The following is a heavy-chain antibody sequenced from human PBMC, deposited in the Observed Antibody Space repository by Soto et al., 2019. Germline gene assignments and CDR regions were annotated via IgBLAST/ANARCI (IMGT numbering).Heavy chain of an antibody. V-gene: IGHV4-39*01. CDR3: AISITGTTGFDP. Sequence: SDTCSVGDGSIRSSSYYWGRIRQPPGKGLEWIGSIYYSGSTYYNPSLKSRVTISVDTSKNQFSLKLSSVTAADTAVYYCAISITGTTGFDPWGQGTLVSVSS. D-gene: IGHD1-7*01. CDR1: DGSIRSSSYY. J-gene: IGHJ5*02. CDR2: IYYSGST.